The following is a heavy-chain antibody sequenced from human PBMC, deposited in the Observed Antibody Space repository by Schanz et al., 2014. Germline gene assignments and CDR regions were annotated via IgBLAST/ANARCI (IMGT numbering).Heavy chain of an antibody. J-gene: IGHJ6*02. CDR2: ININTGNP. CDR1: GYTFTHYA. V-gene: IGHV7-4-1*02. CDR3: ARRSLIYTSNWNDRPDHYYYAMDV. Sequence: QVQLVESGSELKKPGASVKVSCKASGYTFTHYAMNWVRQSPGQGPEWMGWININTGNPTYAQGFTGRFVFSLDTSVSTAYLEISSLKTEDSAVYYCARRSLIYTSNWNDRPDHYYYAMDVWGQGTTVTVSS. D-gene: IGHD1-1*01.